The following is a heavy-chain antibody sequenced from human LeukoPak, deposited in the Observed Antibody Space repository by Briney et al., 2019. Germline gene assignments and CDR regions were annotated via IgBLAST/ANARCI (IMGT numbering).Heavy chain of an antibody. CDR1: GGTFSSYA. V-gene: IGHV1-69*01. D-gene: IGHD2-2*01. Sequence: EASVKVSCKASGGTFSSYAISWVRQAPGQGLEWMGGIIPIFGTANYAQKFQGRVTITADESTSTAYMELSSLRSEDTAVYYCASSTSKTTYYYYGMDVWGQGTTVTVSS. CDR3: ASSTSKTTYYYYGMDV. J-gene: IGHJ6*02. CDR2: IIPIFGTA.